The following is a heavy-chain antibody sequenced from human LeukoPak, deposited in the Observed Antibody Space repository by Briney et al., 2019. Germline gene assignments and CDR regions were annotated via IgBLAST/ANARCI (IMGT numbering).Heavy chain of an antibody. CDR2: IDPKSGDT. Sequence: ASVKVSCKAFGYTFTVYYLHWVRQAPGQGFEWMGWIDPKSGDTNYAQTFRGRFTMTRDTSINTVYMDLSSLRSDDTAVYYCARDPSTKYYTDSWGQGTLVTVSS. V-gene: IGHV1-2*02. D-gene: IGHD2-2*01. CDR1: GYTFTVYY. J-gene: IGHJ4*02. CDR3: ARDPSTKYYTDS.